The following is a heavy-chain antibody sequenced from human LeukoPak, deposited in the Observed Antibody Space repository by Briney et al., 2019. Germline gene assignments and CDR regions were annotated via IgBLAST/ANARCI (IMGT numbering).Heavy chain of an antibody. CDR2: IIPIFGTA. Sequence: SVKVSCKASGYTFTSYYMHWVRQAPGQGLEWMGGIIPIFGTANYAQKFQGRVTITADESTSTAYMELSSLRSEDTAVYYCASGDVASYYFDYWGQGTLVTVSS. CDR1: GYTFTSYY. CDR3: ASGDVASYYFDY. D-gene: IGHD2-15*01. V-gene: IGHV1-69*13. J-gene: IGHJ4*02.